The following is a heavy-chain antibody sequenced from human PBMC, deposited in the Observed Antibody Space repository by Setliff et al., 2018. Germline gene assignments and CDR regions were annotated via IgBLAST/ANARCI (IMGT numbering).Heavy chain of an antibody. D-gene: IGHD3-3*01. J-gene: IGHJ3*02. CDR2: IYPGDSDT. CDR1: GYSFTNYW. V-gene: IGHV5-51*01. CDR3: ARQTIFGSDAFDI. Sequence: GEPLKISCKGSGYSFTNYWIGWVCQMPGKGLEWMGIIYPGDSDTRYSPSFQGQVTISADKSISTAYLQWSSLKASDTAMYYCARQTIFGSDAFDIWGQGTMVTVSS.